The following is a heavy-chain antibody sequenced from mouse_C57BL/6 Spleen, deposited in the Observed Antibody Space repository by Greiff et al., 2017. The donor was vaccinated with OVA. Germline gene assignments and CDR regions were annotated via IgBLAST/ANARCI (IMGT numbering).Heavy chain of an antibody. CDR2: IDPETGGT. CDR3: TRWRDYGSRDWYVDV. V-gene: IGHV1-15*01. J-gene: IGHJ1*03. CDR1: GYTFTDYE. Sequence: QVQLKESGAELVRPGASVTLSCKASGYTFTDYEMHWVKQTPVHGLEWIGAIDPETGGTAYNQKFKGKAILTADKSSSTAYMELRSLTSEDSAVYYCTRWRDYGSRDWYVDVWGTGTTVTVSS. D-gene: IGHD1-1*01.